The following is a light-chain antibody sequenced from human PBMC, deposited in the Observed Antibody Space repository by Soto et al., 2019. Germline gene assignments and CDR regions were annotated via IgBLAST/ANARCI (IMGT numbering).Light chain of an antibody. CDR1: RSVSSSY. Sequence: EIVLTQSPGTLSLSPGERATLSCRASRSVSSSYLAWYQQKPGQAPRLLIYGASSRATGIPDRLSGSGSGTDFTLTISRLEPEDFALYYCQQYGSSPYTFGQGTKLEIK. CDR2: GAS. CDR3: QQYGSSPYT. V-gene: IGKV3-20*01. J-gene: IGKJ2*01.